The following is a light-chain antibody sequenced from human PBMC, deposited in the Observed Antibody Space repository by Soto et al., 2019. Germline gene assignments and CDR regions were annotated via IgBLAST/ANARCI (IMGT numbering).Light chain of an antibody. CDR3: QSYDSSLGGSKGV. CDR1: SCDIGAGYD. Sequence: QSLLTQPPSMSGAPGQRVTISCTGSSCDIGAGYDVHWYQQFPGTAPKLLIYSNINRPSGVPDRFSGSKSGTSASLAITGLQAEDEADYYCQSYDSSLGGSKGVFGGGTKLTVL. J-gene: IGLJ3*02. V-gene: IGLV1-40*01. CDR2: SNI.